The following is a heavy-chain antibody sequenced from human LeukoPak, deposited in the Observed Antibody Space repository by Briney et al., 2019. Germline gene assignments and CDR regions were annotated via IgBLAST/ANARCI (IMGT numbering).Heavy chain of an antibody. CDR3: TSGLAAAIDY. D-gene: IGHD6-25*01. CDR2: IASSTI. V-gene: IGHV3-48*02. J-gene: IGHJ4*02. CDR1: GFTFTTYS. Sequence: GGSLRLSCAASGFTFTTYSMNWVRPAPGEGPGWVSYIASSTIYYADSLTGRFTISRHNAKNTLYLHMNRLRDQDPAILYCTSGLAAAIDYWGEGTLVTVSS.